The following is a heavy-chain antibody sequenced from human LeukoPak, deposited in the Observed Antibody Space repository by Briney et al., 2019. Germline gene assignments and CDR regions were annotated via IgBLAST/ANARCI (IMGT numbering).Heavy chain of an antibody. CDR1: GFTFRNYD. D-gene: IGHD3-22*01. Sequence: GGSLRLSCAASGFTFRNYDMHWVRQATGKGLEWVSAIGSAGDPYYPGSVKGRFTISRENAKDSLYLQMNSLRAGDTAVYYCARAAVPEDSSGYYYDYWGQGTLVTVFS. CDR3: ARAAVPEDSSGYYYDY. J-gene: IGHJ4*02. CDR2: IGSAGDP. V-gene: IGHV3-13*05.